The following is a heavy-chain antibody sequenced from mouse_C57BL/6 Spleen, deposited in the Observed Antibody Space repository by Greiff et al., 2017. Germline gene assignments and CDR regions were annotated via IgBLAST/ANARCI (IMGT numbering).Heavy chain of an antibody. D-gene: IGHD2-10*01. V-gene: IGHV1-15*01. Sequence: QVQLQQSGAELVRPGASVTLSCKASGYTFPDYEMHWVKQTPVHGLEWIGAIDPETGGTAYNQKFKGKAILTADKSSSTAYMELRSLTSEDSAVYYCTRSSPSYGNPDYWGQGTTLTVSS. J-gene: IGHJ2*01. CDR3: TRSSPSYGNPDY. CDR1: GYTFPDYE. CDR2: IDPETGGT.